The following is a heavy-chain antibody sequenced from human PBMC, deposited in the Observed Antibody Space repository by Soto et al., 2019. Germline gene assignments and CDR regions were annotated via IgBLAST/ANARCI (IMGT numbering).Heavy chain of an antibody. CDR2: ISYDGSNK. CDR3: AKGVVSAAMYYYYGMDG. Sequence: GGSLRLSCAASGFTFSSYGMHWVRQAPCKGLEWVADISYDGSNKYYADSVKGRFTISRDNSKNTLYLQMNSLRAEDTAVYYCAKGVVSAAMYYYYGMDGWGQGTTVPVSS. CDR1: GFTFSSYG. V-gene: IGHV3-30*18. D-gene: IGHD2-2*01. J-gene: IGHJ6*02.